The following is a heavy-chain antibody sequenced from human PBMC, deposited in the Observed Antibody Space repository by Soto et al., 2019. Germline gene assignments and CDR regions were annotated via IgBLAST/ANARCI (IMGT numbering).Heavy chain of an antibody. J-gene: IGHJ5*01. CDR3: ARWRHVVANHDS. D-gene: IGHD5-12*01. CDR1: GYSFIDYY. Sequence: ASVKVSCKTSGYSFIDYYIHWMRQAPGQGLEWMGWISPNSGASNYTQNFQGRVTMTRDRSTATVYMELTGLRSDDTAVYYCARWRHVVANHDSWGHGTLVTVSS. CDR2: ISPNSGAS. V-gene: IGHV1-2*02.